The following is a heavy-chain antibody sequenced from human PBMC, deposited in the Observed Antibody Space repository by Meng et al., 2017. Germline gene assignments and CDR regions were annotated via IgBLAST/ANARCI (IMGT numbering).Heavy chain of an antibody. CDR2: IYYSGST. J-gene: IGHJ5*02. CDR3: ARVLLWFGEFQNWFDP. Sequence: SETLSLTCTVSGGSISSSSYYWGWIRQPPGKGLEWIGSIYYSGSTYYNPSLKSRVTISVDTSKNQFSLKLSSVTAADTAVYYCARVLLWFGEFQNWFDPWGQGTLVTVFS. D-gene: IGHD3-10*01. CDR1: GGSISSSSYY. V-gene: IGHV4-39*07.